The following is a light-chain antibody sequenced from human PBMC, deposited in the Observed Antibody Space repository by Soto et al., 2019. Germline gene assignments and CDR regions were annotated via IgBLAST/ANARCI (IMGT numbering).Light chain of an antibody. CDR1: QSLVHSNGNTF. CDR2: QVS. J-gene: IGKJ2*01. V-gene: IGKV2-24*01. Sequence: DIVLTQTPLSSPVTLGQPASISCRSSQSLVHSNGNTFLSWLQQRPGQPPRLLIYQVSKRISGVPDRFSGSGAGTDFTLKISRVEPEDVGIYYCMQATQWGTFGQGTRLEIK. CDR3: MQATQWGT.